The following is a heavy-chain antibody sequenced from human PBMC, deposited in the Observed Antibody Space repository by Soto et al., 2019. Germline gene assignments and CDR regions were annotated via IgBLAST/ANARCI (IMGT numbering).Heavy chain of an antibody. V-gene: IGHV3-72*01. CDR2: TRNKANSHTT. CDR1: GFTFSDHY. J-gene: IGHJ4*02. CDR3: AIATTVTDY. D-gene: IGHD4-17*01. Sequence: EVQLVESGGGLVQPGGSLRLSCAASGFTFSDHYMDWVRQAPGKGLEWVGRTRNKANSHTTEYAASVKGRSTISRDDSKNSLYLQMNSLKIEDTAVYYCAIATTVTDYWGQGTLVTVSS.